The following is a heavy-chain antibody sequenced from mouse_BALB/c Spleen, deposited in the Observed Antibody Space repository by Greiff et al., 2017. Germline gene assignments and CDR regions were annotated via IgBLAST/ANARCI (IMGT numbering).Heavy chain of an antibody. CDR1: GFNIKDTY. CDR2: IDPANGNT. Sequence: EVQLQQSGAELVKPGASVKLSCTASGFNIKDTYMHWVKQRPEQGLEWIGRIDPANGNTKYDPKFQGKATITADTSSNTACLQLSSLTSEDTAVYYCARWLPYAMDYWGQGTSVTVSS. CDR3: ARWLPYAMDY. J-gene: IGHJ4*01. D-gene: IGHD2-2*01. V-gene: IGHV14-3*02.